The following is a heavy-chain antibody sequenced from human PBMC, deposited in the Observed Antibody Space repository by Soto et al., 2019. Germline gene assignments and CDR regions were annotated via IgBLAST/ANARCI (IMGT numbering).Heavy chain of an antibody. CDR3: ARGGLGGATTITRAFDI. D-gene: IGHD1-26*01. CDR2: IIPIFGTA. Sequence: QVQLVQSGAEVKKPGSSVKVSCKASGGTFSSYAISWVRQAPGQGLEWMGGIIPIFGTANYAQKFRGRVTITADESTSTAYMELSSLRSEDTAVYYCARGGLGGATTITRAFDIWGQGTMVTVSS. V-gene: IGHV1-69*01. CDR1: GGTFSSYA. J-gene: IGHJ3*02.